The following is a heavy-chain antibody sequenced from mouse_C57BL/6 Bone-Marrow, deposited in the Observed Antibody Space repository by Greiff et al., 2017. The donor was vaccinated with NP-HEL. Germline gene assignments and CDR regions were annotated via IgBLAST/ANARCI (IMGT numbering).Heavy chain of an antibody. Sequence: VQLQESGPELVKPGASVKISCKASGYAFSSSWMNWVKQRPGKGLEWIGRIYPGDGDTNYNGKFKGKATLTADKSSSTAYMQLSSLTSEDSAVYFCANNWDAMDYWGQGTSVTVSS. CDR2: IYPGDGDT. CDR1: GYAFSSSW. D-gene: IGHD4-1*01. CDR3: ANNWDAMDY. V-gene: IGHV1-82*01. J-gene: IGHJ4*01.